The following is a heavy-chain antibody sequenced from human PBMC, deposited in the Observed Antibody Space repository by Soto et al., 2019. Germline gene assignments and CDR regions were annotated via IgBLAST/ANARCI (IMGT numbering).Heavy chain of an antibody. V-gene: IGHV3-30*18. CDR3: AKPHYDILTGYYAQVFDY. D-gene: IGHD3-9*01. CDR2: ISYDGSNK. CDR1: GFTFSSYG. J-gene: IGHJ4*02. Sequence: QVPLVESGGGVVQPGRSLRLSCAASGFTFSSYGMHWVRQAPGKGLEWVAVISYDGSNKYYADSVKGRFTISRDNSKNTLYLQMNSLRAEDTAVYYCAKPHYDILTGYYAQVFDYWGQGTLVTVSS.